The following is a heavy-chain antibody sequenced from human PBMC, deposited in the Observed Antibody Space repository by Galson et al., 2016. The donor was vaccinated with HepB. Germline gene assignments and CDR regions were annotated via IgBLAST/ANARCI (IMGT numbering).Heavy chain of an antibody. CDR2: IYYSGST. CDR1: GGSISSYY. J-gene: IGHJ6*02. CDR3: ARLTSYGMDV. Sequence: LSLTCTVSGGSISSYYWSWIRQPPGKGLEWIGYIYYSGSTNYNPSLKSRLTISVDTSKNQFSLKLNSVTAADTAVYYCARLTSYGMDVWGQGTTVTVS. V-gene: IGHV4-59*01.